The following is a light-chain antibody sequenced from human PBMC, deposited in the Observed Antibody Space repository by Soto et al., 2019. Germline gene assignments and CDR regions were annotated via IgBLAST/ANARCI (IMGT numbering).Light chain of an antibody. CDR3: SSYTSSSTPVV. CDR1: SSDVGGYNY. V-gene: IGLV2-14*01. CDR2: EVT. Sequence: QSALTQTASVSGSPGQSITISCTGTSSDVGGYNYVSWYQQHPGKAPKLVIYEVTNRPSGVSNRFSGSKSANTASLTISGLQAEDEADYYCSSYTSSSTPVVFGGGTKVTVL. J-gene: IGLJ2*01.